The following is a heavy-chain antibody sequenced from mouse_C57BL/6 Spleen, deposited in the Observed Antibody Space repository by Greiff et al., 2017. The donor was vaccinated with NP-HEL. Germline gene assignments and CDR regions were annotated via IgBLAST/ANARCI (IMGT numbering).Heavy chain of an antibody. CDR3: ARRLGDYDGSYWYFDV. D-gene: IGHD2-4*01. CDR2: ISSGGSYT. J-gene: IGHJ1*03. Sequence: EVQLQESGGDLVKPGGSLKLSCAASGFTFSSYGMSWVRQTPDKRLEWVATISSGGSYTYYPDSVKGRFTISRDNAKNTLYLQMSSLKSEDTAMYYCARRLGDYDGSYWYFDVWGTGTTVTVSS. V-gene: IGHV5-6*01. CDR1: GFTFSSYG.